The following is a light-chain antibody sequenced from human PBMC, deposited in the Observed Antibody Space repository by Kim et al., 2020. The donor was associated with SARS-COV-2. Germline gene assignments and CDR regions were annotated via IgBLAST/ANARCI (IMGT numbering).Light chain of an antibody. J-gene: IGLJ1*01. CDR3: QVWDGSSDHPLYV. CDR2: YNN. V-gene: IGLV3-21*04. Sequence: GKTAGISCGGDNIRSKTVHWYQQKSGQAPVLVIYYNNDRASGIPERFSGSSSGNTATLTISRVEAGDEADYYCQVWDGSSDHPLYVFGTGTKVTVL. CDR1: NIRSKT.